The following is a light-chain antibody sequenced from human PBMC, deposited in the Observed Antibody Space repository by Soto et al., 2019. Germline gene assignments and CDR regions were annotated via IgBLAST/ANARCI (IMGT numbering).Light chain of an antibody. CDR2: QDS. CDR1: KLGDKY. Sequence: SYELTQPPSVSVSPGQTASITCSGGKLGDKYACWYQQKPGQSPVLVIYQDSKRPSGIPERFSGSNYGNTAALTISGTEAMDEADYYCQAGDSSTVVFGGGTKLTVL. CDR3: QAGDSSTVV. V-gene: IGLV3-1*01. J-gene: IGLJ2*01.